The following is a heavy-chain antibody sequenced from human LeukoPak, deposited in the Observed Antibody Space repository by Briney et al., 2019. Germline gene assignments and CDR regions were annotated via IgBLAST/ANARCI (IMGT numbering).Heavy chain of an antibody. Sequence: GGSLRLSCAASGFTFSSYAMSWVRQAPGKGLEWVSAISGSGGSTYYADSVKGRFTISRDNSKNTLYLQMNSLRAEDTAVYYCAKSYDILTGYESWPLDAFDIWGQGTMVTVSS. D-gene: IGHD3-9*01. CDR3: AKSYDILTGYESWPLDAFDI. J-gene: IGHJ3*02. CDR1: GFTFSSYA. V-gene: IGHV3-23*01. CDR2: ISGSGGST.